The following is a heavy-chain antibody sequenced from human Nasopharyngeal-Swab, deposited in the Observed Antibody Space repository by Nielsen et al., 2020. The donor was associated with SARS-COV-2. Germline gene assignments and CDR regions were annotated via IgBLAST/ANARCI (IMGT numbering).Heavy chain of an antibody. CDR3: ARPGYSYGYLWWFDP. Sequence: SETLSLTCTVSGGSISSSSYYWGWIRQPPGKGLEWIGSIYYSGSTYYNPSLKSRVTISVDTSKNQFSLKLSSVTAADTAVYYCARPGYSYGYLWWFDPWGQGTLVTVSS. D-gene: IGHD5-18*01. V-gene: IGHV4-39*01. J-gene: IGHJ5*02. CDR1: GGSISSSSYY. CDR2: IYYSGST.